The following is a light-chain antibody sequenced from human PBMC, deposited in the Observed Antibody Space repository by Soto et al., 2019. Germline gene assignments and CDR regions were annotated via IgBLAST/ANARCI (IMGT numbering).Light chain of an antibody. V-gene: IGKV3-20*01. CDR1: QSVRSNF. Sequence: EILLTQSPGTLSLSPGERATLSCRASQSVRSNFLAWYQQKPGQAPRLLIYGASNRATGIPDRFSGSGSGTDFTLTITRLEPEDFAMYYCQRYDSFRTFGQGTKVDIK. CDR2: GAS. CDR3: QRYDSFRT. J-gene: IGKJ1*01.